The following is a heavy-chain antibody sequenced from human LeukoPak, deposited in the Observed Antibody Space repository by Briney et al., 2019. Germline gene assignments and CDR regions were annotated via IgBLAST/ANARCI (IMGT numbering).Heavy chain of an antibody. CDR2: INSDWSST. V-gene: IGHV3-74*01. Sequence: GGSLRLSCAASGFTFSSYWMHWVRQAPGKGLVWVSRINSDWSSTSYADSVKGRFTISRDNAKNTLYLQMNSLRAEDTAVYYCARGKTYSSSWYFDLWGRGTLVTVSS. CDR1: GFTFSSYW. J-gene: IGHJ2*01. D-gene: IGHD6-13*01. CDR3: ARGKTYSSSWYFDL.